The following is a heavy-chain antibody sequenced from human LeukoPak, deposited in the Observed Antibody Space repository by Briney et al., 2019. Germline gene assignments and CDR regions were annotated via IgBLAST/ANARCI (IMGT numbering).Heavy chain of an antibody. CDR3: ARGYGSYLETFDYYMDV. Sequence: ASVKVSCKASGYTFTGYYMHWVRQAPGQGLEWMGWINPNSGGTNYAQKIQGRVTMTRDTSISTAYMELSRLRSDDTAVYYCARGYGSYLETFDYYMDVWGKGTTVTVSS. D-gene: IGHD1-26*01. CDR1: GYTFTGYY. J-gene: IGHJ6*03. CDR2: INPNSGGT. V-gene: IGHV1-2*02.